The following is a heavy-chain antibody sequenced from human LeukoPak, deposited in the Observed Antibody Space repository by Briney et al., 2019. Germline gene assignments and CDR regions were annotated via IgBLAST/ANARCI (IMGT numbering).Heavy chain of an antibody. CDR2: IYPGDSDT. V-gene: IGHV5-51*01. Sequence: GESLKISCKGSGYSFTNYWIGWVRQMPGKGLEWMGIIYPGDSDTRYSPSFQGQVTISADKSISTAYLQWSSLKASDTAMYYCARLSRSTGGYYGMDVWGQGTTVTVSS. CDR3: ARLSRSTGGYYGMDV. J-gene: IGHJ6*02. CDR1: GYSFTNYW. D-gene: IGHD7-27*01.